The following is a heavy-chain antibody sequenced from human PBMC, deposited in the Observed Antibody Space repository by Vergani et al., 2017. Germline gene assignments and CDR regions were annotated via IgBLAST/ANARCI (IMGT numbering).Heavy chain of an antibody. CDR3: ARARMYYGGGRPDY. V-gene: IGHV4-59*02. J-gene: IGHJ4*02. CDR1: GASVNSYY. D-gene: IGHD3-10*02. CDR2: VSFRGDT. Sequence: QVKLQESGPGLVKPSETLSLTCTVSGASVNSYYWSWIRQPPGKGLEWMGYVSFRGDTLYDPSVTGRMTISLNTSSNQFSLYLTSVAAADTAVDCCARARMYYGGGRPDYWGQGTLVTVSS.